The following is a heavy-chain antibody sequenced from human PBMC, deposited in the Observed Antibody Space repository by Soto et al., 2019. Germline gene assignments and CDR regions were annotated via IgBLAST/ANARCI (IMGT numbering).Heavy chain of an antibody. CDR1: GYTFTSYA. V-gene: IGHV1-3*01. Sequence: QVQLVQSGAEVKKPGASVKVSCKASGYTFTSYAMHWVRQAPGQRLEWMGWINAGNGNTKYSQKFQRRVTITRDTSASTAYMELSSLRSEDTAVYYCARDVAANYDILTGYQYYFDYWGQGTLVTVSS. CDR2: INAGNGNT. D-gene: IGHD3-9*01. CDR3: ARDVAANYDILTGYQYYFDY. J-gene: IGHJ4*02.